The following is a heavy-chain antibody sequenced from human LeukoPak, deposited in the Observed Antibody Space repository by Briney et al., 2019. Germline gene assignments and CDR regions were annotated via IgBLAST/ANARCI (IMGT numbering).Heavy chain of an antibody. CDR1: GGSISSSSYY. D-gene: IGHD6-13*01. CDR3: AREYSSSWYVLFDY. J-gene: IGHJ4*02. Sequence: PSETLSLTCTVSGGSISSSSYYWGWIRQPPGKGLEWIGSIYYSGSTYYNPSLKSRVTISVDTSKNQFSLKLSSVTAADTAVYYCAREYSSSWYVLFDYWGQGTLVTVSS. V-gene: IGHV4-39*07. CDR2: IYYSGST.